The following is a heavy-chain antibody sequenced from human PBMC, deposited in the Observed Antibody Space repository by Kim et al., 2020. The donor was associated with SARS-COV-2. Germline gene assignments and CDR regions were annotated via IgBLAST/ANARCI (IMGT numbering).Heavy chain of an antibody. V-gene: IGHV3-43*02. D-gene: IGHD5-12*01. CDR2: ISADGNSA. J-gene: IGHJ4*02. CDR3: ANLAYSINL. Sequence: GGSLRLSCAASGFTFDDYAMHWVRQGPGKGLEWVSLISADGNSAYYTDSVRGRFTISRDNSKNSLYLQMNSLRIEDTALYYCANLAYSINLWGQGTLSPSPQ. CDR1: GFTFDDYA.